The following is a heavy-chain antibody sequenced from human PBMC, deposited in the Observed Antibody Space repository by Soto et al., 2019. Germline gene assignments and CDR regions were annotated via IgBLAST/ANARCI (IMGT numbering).Heavy chain of an antibody. CDR1: GYTFTGYY. J-gene: IGHJ6*04. CDR3: AGERGSHGVYSYCDGWAV. V-gene: IGHV1-2*04. D-gene: IGHD3-10*01. Sequence: QVQLVQSGAEVKKPGASVKVSCKASGYTFTGYYMHWVRQAPGQGLEWMGWINPNSGGTNYAQKFQGWVTMTRDTAISTAKRERGRRRFDDAAVYYWAGERGSHGVYSYCDGWAVWGKGTTVTVSS. CDR2: INPNSGGT.